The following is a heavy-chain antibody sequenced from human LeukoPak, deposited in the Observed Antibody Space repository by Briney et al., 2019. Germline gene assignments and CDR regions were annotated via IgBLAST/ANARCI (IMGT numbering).Heavy chain of an antibody. CDR3: ARKLLSLYYFDY. V-gene: IGHV3-30-3*01. D-gene: IGHD2-2*01. CDR2: ISYDGSNK. J-gene: IGHJ4*02. Sequence: GRSLRLFCAASGFTFSSYAMHWVRQAPGKGLEWVAVISYDGSNKYYADSVKGRFTISRDNSKNTLYLQMNSLRAEDTAVYYCARKLLSLYYFDYWGQGTLVTVSS. CDR1: GFTFSSYA.